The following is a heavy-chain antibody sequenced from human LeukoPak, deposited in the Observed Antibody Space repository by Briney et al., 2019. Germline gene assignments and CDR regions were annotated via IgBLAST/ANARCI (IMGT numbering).Heavy chain of an antibody. CDR1: GFAFRNFW. CDR3: ARENYNWNPDQGYKVFDY. Sequence: GGSLRLSCAASGFAFRNFWMSWVRQAPGKGLELVANTKQDGSGKYYVDSVEGRFTVSRDNAKNSLYLQMNSLRAEDTAVYYCARENYNWNPDQGYKVFDYWGQGTLVTVSS. CDR2: TKQDGSGK. D-gene: IGHD1-20*01. V-gene: IGHV3-7*01. J-gene: IGHJ4*02.